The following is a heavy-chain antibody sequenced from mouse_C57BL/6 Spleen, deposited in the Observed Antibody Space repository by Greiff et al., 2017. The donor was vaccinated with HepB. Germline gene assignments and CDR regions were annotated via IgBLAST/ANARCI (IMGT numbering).Heavy chain of an antibody. J-gene: IGHJ2*01. CDR3: AREELTGDYFDY. CDR1: GYAFSSSW. V-gene: IGHV1-82*01. CDR2: IYPGDGDT. D-gene: IGHD4-1*01. Sequence: VQLQQSGPELVKPGASVKISCKASGYAFSSSWMNWVKQRPGKGLEWIGRIYPGDGDTNYNGKFKGKATLTADKSSSTAYMQLSSLTSEDSAVYFCAREELTGDYFDYWGQGTTLTVSS.